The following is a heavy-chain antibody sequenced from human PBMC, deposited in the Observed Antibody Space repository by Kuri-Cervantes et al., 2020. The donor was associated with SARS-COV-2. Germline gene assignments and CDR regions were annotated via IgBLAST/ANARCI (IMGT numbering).Heavy chain of an antibody. CDR3: AREPDLYCSSTSCHQDYYGMDV. CDR1: GFTFSSYA. CDR2: ISYDGSNK. J-gene: IGHJ6*02. V-gene: IGHV3-30-3*01. D-gene: IGHD2-2*01. Sequence: GESLKISCAASGFTFSSYAMHWVRQAPGKGLEWVAVISYDGSNKYYADSVKGRFTISRDNSKNTLYLQMNSLRAEDTAVYYCAREPDLYCSSTSCHQDYYGMDVWGPGPTVPVSS.